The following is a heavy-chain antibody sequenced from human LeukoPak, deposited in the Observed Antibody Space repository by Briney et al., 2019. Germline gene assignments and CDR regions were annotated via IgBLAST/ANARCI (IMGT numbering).Heavy chain of an antibody. D-gene: IGHD3-10*01. CDR2: ISGSGATT. Sequence: GVPLRLSCAASGFRFSNYSMSRSSHAPGRGLSWASAISGSGATTYYADSLTGLFTIRRDISMNTLSLQMNRLRAEDTAVYYCAKEESFKRPFDYWGAGTMVTASS. CDR1: GFRFSNYS. V-gene: IGHV3-23*01. J-gene: IGHJ4*02. CDR3: AKEESFKRPFDY.